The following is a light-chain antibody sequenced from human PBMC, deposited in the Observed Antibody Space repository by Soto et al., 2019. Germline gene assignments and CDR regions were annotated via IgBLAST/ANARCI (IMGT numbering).Light chain of an antibody. Sequence: IVMPQSPLSLGVTPGEAASISWRPSQSLLYSDGDNYLDWYLQKPGQSPQLLIYLASNRASGVPARFSGSGSGTYFTLKISRVEAEDVGLYYCMQALQTPNTFGQGTRLEI. V-gene: IGKV2-28*01. CDR3: MQALQTPNT. J-gene: IGKJ5*01. CDR1: QSLLYSDGDNY. CDR2: LAS.